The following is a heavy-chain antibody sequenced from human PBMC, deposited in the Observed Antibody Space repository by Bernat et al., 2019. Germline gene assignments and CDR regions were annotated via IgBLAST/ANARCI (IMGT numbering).Heavy chain of an antibody. V-gene: IGHV3-9*01. Sequence: EVQLVESGGGLVQPGRSLRLSCAASGFTFDDYAMHWVRQAPGKGLEWVSGISWNSGNIGYADSVKGRFTISRDNAKNSLYLQMNSLRAEDTAVYDCAKGEGYDSSAGLDYGGQETLVTVSS. D-gene: IGHD6-6*01. CDR1: GFTFDDYA. CDR2: ISWNSGNI. CDR3: AKGEGYDSSAGLDY. J-gene: IGHJ4*02.